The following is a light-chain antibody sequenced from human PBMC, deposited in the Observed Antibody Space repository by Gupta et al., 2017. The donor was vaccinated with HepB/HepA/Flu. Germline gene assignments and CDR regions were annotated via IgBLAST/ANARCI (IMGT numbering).Light chain of an antibody. J-gene: IGKJ4*01. CDR3: QQDIKWPLA. CDR1: QSVGGN. CDR2: AAS. Sequence: EIVMTQSPPTLSVSPGERVSLSCRASQSVGGNLAWYQQKPGQAPRLLILAASIRAAGVPARFSGSGSGTEFTLTISSLQSEDFAVYYCQQDIKWPLAFGEGTKVEIK. V-gene: IGKV3-15*01.